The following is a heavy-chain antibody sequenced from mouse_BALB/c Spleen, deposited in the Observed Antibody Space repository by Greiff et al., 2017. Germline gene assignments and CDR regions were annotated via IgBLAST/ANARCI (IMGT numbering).Heavy chain of an antibody. CDR1: GFSLTSYG. D-gene: IGHD2-2*01. Sequence: VQLQQSGPGLVAPSQSLSITCTVSGFSLTSYGVHWVRQPPGKGLEWLGVIWAGGSTNYNSALMSRLSISKDNSKSQVFLKMNSLQTDDTAMYYCARGRYGYDGNYFDYWGQGTTLTVSS. CDR2: IWAGGST. V-gene: IGHV2-9*02. CDR3: ARGRYGYDGNYFDY. J-gene: IGHJ2*01.